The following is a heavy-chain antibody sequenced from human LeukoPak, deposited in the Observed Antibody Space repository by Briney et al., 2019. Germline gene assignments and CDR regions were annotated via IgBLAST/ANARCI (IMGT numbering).Heavy chain of an antibody. CDR2: ISSSSSYI. J-gene: IGHJ4*02. D-gene: IGHD1-26*01. CDR1: GFTLSSAW. V-gene: IGHV3-21*01. Sequence: GGSLRLSCAASGFTLSSAWMTWVRQAPGKGLEWVSSISSSSSYIYYADSVKGRFTISRDNAKNSLYLQMNSLRAEDTAVYYCARGGAHFDYWGQGTLVTVSS. CDR3: ARGGAHFDY.